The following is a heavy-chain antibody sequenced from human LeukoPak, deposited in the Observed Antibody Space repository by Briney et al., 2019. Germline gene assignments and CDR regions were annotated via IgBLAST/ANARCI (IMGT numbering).Heavy chain of an antibody. J-gene: IGHJ4*02. CDR1: GYSENFYG. V-gene: IGHV1-18*01. Sequence: ASVKVSCKTSGYSENFYGITWVRQVAGQGLEWMGWISAQHGQTEYAPNSQDRVTMTTDSSTNTAYMELRSLRSDDTAVYYCARYSAAGRTYYFDYWGQGTLVTVSS. CDR2: ISAQHGQT. CDR3: ARYSAAGRTYYFDY. D-gene: IGHD6-13*01.